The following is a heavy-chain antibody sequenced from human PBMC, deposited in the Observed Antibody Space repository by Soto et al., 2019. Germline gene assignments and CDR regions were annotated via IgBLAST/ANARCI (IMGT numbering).Heavy chain of an antibody. CDR1: GDSIISGNKW. D-gene: IGHD3-16*01. Sequence: SESLSRTFTVSGDSIISGNKWWILIRQAPGKGLEWIVYIFSSGTTYYNPSLKSRLTMSLDTSQNQFSLRLASVTDADSAVYYCARVPSPFDYYYAMDVWGQGTTVTVSS. J-gene: IGHJ6*02. CDR2: IFSSGTT. V-gene: IGHV4-30-4*01. CDR3: ARVPSPFDYYYAMDV.